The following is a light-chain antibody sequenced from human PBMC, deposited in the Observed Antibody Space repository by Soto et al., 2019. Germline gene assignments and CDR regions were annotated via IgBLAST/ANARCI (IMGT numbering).Light chain of an antibody. CDR1: SSNIGGNT. Sequence: QSALTQPPSASGTPGQRVTISCSGSSSNIGGNTVNWYQQLPGTAPKLLIYGNDRRPSGVPDRFSGSKSGTSASLAISGLQSEDEADYYCVAWDDSLNGPVFGGGTQLTVL. V-gene: IGLV1-44*01. CDR2: GND. CDR3: VAWDDSLNGPV. J-gene: IGLJ2*01.